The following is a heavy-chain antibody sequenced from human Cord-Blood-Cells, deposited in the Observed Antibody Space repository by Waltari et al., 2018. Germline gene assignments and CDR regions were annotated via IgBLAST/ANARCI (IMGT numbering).Heavy chain of an antibody. J-gene: IGHJ4*02. D-gene: IGHD4-17*01. CDR3: AMATVTTLSDY. CDR1: DGSISSGAYY. Sequence: QVQLQESGPGLVQPSQPLSLTCPVTDGSISSGAYYWSWIRQHPGKGLEWIGYIYYSGSTYYNPSLKSRVTISVDTSKNQFSLKLSSVTAADTAVYYCAMATVTTLSDYWGQGTLGTVSS. CDR2: IYYSGST. V-gene: IGHV4-31*03.